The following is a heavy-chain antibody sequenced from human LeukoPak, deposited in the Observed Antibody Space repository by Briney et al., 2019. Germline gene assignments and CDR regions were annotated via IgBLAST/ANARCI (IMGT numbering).Heavy chain of an antibody. V-gene: IGHV1-69*13. J-gene: IGHJ5*02. Sequence: ASVKVSCQASGGTFSSYAISWVRQAPGQGLEWMGGIIPIFGTANYAQKFQGRVTITADESTSTAYMELSSLRSEDTAVYYCARVSTMVRGVTYNWFDPWGQGTLVTVSS. CDR1: GGTFSSYA. CDR3: ARVSTMVRGVTYNWFDP. CDR2: IIPIFGTA. D-gene: IGHD3-10*01.